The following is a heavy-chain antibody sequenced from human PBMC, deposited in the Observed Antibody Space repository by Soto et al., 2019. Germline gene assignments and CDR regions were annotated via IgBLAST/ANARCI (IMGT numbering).Heavy chain of an antibody. Sequence: GGSLRLSCAASGFTFSSYAMSWVRQAPGKGLEWVSAISGSGGSTYYADSVKGRFTISRDNSKNTLYLQMNSLRAEDTAVYYCAKRGPDYDFWSGYYTPRQDYFDYWGQGTLVTVSS. V-gene: IGHV3-23*01. J-gene: IGHJ4*02. CDR1: GFTFSSYA. D-gene: IGHD3-3*01. CDR2: ISGSGGST. CDR3: AKRGPDYDFWSGYYTPRQDYFDY.